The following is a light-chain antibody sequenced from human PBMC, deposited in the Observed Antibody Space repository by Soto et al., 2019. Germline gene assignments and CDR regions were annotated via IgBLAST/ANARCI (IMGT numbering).Light chain of an antibody. J-gene: IGKJ1*01. CDR2: WAY. V-gene: IGKV4-1*01. CDR3: KQYFSTPPT. CDR1: QSVLYSSNNKNF. Sequence: DIVMTQSPDSLAVSLGERATINCKSSQSVLYSSNNKNFLTWFQQKPGQPPKLLIYWAYTRESGVHDRFSGSGSGTDFTLTIRSLQAEDVAVYYCKQYFSTPPTFGRGTKVDIK.